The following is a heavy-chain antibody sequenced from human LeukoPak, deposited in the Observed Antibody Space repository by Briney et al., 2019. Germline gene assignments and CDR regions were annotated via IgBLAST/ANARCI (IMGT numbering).Heavy chain of an antibody. V-gene: IGHV4-4*07. Sequence: SETLSLTCTVSGGSISSYYWSWIRQPAGKGLEWIGRIYTSGSTNYNPSLKSRVTMSVDTSKNQFSLKLSSVTAADTAVYYCARDDYGDYEAPNAEYFQHWGQGTLVTVSS. D-gene: IGHD4-17*01. J-gene: IGHJ1*01. CDR2: IYTSGST. CDR1: GGSISSYY. CDR3: ARDDYGDYEAPNAEYFQH.